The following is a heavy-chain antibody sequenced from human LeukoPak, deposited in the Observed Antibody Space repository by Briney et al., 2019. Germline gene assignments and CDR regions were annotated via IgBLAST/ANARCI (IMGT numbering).Heavy chain of an antibody. V-gene: IGHV1-18*01. CDR1: GYTFTSYG. D-gene: IGHD3-10*01. CDR3: ARGAGLWFGELFVVGSYYMDV. J-gene: IGHJ6*03. Sequence: ASVKVSCKASGYTFTSYGISWVRQAPGQGLEWMGWISAYNGNTNSARKLQGRLTMTTDTSTTTAYMELSSLRSEDTAVYYCARGAGLWFGELFVVGSYYMDVWGKGTTVTISS. CDR2: ISAYNGNT.